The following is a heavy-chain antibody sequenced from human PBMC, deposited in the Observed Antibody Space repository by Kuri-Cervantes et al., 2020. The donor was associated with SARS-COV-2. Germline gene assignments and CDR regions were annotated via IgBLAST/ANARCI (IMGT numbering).Heavy chain of an antibody. CDR2: IYSGGNT. V-gene: IGHV3-53*01. Sequence: GESLKISCAVSGFAVRNTYMAWVRQAPGKGLECVSVIYSGGNTYYADSVKGRFTISRDSSKNTLYLQMNSLRAEDTAVYYCARAKSPNAALVPADYWGQGTLVTVSS. J-gene: IGHJ4*02. CDR1: GFAVRNTY. D-gene: IGHD5-18*01. CDR3: ARAKSPNAALVPADY.